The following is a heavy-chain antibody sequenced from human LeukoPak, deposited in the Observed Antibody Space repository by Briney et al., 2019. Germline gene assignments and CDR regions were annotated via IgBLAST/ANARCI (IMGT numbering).Heavy chain of an antibody. Sequence: PSETLCLTCAVYGGSFSGYYWSWIRQPPGKGLEWIGEINHSGSTNYNPSLKSRVTISVDTSKNQFSLKLSSVTAADTAVYYCARLWESYYYYMDVWGKGTTVTVSS. CDR2: INHSGST. CDR3: ARLWESYYYYMDV. CDR1: GGSFSGYY. V-gene: IGHV4-34*01. D-gene: IGHD1-26*01. J-gene: IGHJ6*03.